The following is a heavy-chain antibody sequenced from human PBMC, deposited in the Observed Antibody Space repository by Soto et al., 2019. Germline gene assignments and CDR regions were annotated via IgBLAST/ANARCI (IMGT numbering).Heavy chain of an antibody. V-gene: IGHV3-74*01. J-gene: IGHJ4*02. D-gene: IGHD3-3*01. CDR2: INSGGTIT. CDR3: VRGASGYYYVDS. Sequence: ETLSLSCAASGFTFSSHWIHWVRQAPGKGLVWVSRINSGGTITDYADSVKGRFTISRDNAKNTLYLQMNGLRGEDTAVYHCVRGASGYYYVDSWGQGTLVTVSS. CDR1: GFTFSSHW.